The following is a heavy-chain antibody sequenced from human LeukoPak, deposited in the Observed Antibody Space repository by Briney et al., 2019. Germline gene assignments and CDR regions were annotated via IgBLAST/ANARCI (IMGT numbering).Heavy chain of an antibody. CDR1: GGSISSYY. CDR2: IYYSGSA. V-gene: IGHV4-59*12. Sequence: PSETLSLTCTVSGGSISSYYWSWIRQPPGKGLEWIGYIYYSGSANYNPSLKSRVTISVDTSKNQFSLKLSSVTAADTAVYYCARGYYYDSSGQFDYWGQGTLVTVSS. D-gene: IGHD3-22*01. CDR3: ARGYYYDSSGQFDY. J-gene: IGHJ4*02.